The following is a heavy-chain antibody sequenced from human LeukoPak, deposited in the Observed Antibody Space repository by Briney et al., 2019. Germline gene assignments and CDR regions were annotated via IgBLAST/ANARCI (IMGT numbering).Heavy chain of an antibody. CDR2: IYYSGST. D-gene: IGHD2-2*01. V-gene: IGHV4-39*01. J-gene: IGHJ4*02. Sequence: PSETLSLTCTVSDGSISSRSYYWGWIRQPPGKGLEWIGSIYYSGSTYYNPSLKSRVTISVDTSKNQFSLKLSSVTAADTAVYYCARHRGHPPAGQWADFSRQGTLVTVSS. CDR3: ARHRGHPPAGQWADF. CDR1: DGSISSRSYY.